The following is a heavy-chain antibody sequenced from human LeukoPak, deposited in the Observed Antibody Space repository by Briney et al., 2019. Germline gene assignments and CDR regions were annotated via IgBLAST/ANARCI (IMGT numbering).Heavy chain of an antibody. D-gene: IGHD6-13*01. CDR3: ARGLRIAAPGTSLDY. Sequence: SETLSLTCAVYGESFSGYYWSWIRQPPGKGLEWIGEINHSGSTNYNPSLKSRVTILVDTSKNHFSLRLTSVTAADTAVYYCARGLRIAAPGTSLDYWGQGALVTVSS. J-gene: IGHJ4*02. CDR2: INHSGST. CDR1: GESFSGYY. V-gene: IGHV4-34*01.